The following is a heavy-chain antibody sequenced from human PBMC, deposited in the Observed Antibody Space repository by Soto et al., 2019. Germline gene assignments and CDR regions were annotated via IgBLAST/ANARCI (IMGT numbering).Heavy chain of an antibody. CDR3: ARGEIPGYDFWSGYYSPWFDH. D-gene: IGHD3-3*01. CDR1: GYTFTSYG. Sequence: QVLLVQSGAEVKEPGASVKVSFKASGYTFTSYGISWVRQAPGQGLEWMGWISAYNGNTNYAQKIQGRVTMNTDTSTSTAYMELRSLRPDDTAVYYCARGEIPGYDFWSGYYSPWFDHWGQGTLVTVSS. J-gene: IGHJ4*01. V-gene: IGHV1-18*04. CDR2: ISAYNGNT.